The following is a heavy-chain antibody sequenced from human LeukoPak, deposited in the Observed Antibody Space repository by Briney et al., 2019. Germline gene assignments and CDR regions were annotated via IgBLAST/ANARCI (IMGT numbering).Heavy chain of an antibody. Sequence: PGGSLRLSCAASGFTFSTCCMHWVRQAPGKGRVGASRMKSDGSTNYADSVKGRFTISRDNANNTLSLQMNSLRPEDTGVYYCARAPSEIGGYYPEYFRHWGQGSLVTVSS. D-gene: IGHD3-22*01. J-gene: IGHJ1*01. CDR2: MKSDGST. CDR3: ARAPSEIGGYYPEYFRH. V-gene: IGHV3-74*01. CDR1: GFTFSTCC.